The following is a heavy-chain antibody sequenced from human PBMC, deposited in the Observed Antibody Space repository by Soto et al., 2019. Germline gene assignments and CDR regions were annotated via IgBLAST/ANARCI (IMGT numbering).Heavy chain of an antibody. CDR2: IYYSGST. D-gene: IGHD3-16*01. V-gene: IGHV4-39*01. J-gene: IGHJ4*02. CDR1: GGSISSSSYY. CDR3: ARLMNYAVSLVFDY. Sequence: SETLSLTCTVSGGSISSSSYYWGWIRQPPGKGLEWIGSIYYSGSTYYNPPLKSRVTISVDTSKIQFSLKLTSVTAADTAVYYCARLMNYAVSLVFDYWGQGTLVTVSS.